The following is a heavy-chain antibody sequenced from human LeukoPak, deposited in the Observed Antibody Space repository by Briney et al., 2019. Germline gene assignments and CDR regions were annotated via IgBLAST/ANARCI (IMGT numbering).Heavy chain of an antibody. CDR3: ARDNSVGDNAWWFDP. J-gene: IGHJ5*02. Sequence: GASVKVSCEVSGYTLTELSMHWVRQAPGKGLEWMGGFDPEDGETIYAQKFQGRVTMTRDMSTSTDYMELSSLRSEDTAIYYCARDNSVGDNAWWFDPWGQGTLVTISS. CDR2: FDPEDGET. CDR1: GYTLTELS. V-gene: IGHV1-24*01. D-gene: IGHD1-26*01.